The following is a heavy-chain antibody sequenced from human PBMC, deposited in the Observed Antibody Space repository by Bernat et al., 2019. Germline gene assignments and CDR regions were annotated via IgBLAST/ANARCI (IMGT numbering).Heavy chain of an antibody. J-gene: IGHJ4*02. CDR3: ARLITVGPWRFDS. V-gene: IGHV3-53*02. Sequence: EVQLVETGGDLIQPGGSLRLSCAASGFTVNSNYMTWVRQTPGKGLEWVSIIYTGGTTYYADSMKGRFTISRDNSKNTLYLQMNSLRAEDTAVYYCARLITVGPWRFDSWGQGTLVTGSS. CDR2: IYTGGTT. D-gene: IGHD4-23*01. CDR1: GFTVNSNY.